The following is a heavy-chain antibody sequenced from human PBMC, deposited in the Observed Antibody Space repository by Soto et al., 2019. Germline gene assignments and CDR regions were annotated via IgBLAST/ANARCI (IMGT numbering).Heavy chain of an antibody. V-gene: IGHV5-51*01. D-gene: IGHD3-10*01. CDR3: ARLVEMSTITSAFDH. Sequence: RGESLKISCKGSGYRFTSHWIGWVRQMPGKGLEWMGIIYPGDSDTRYSPSFQGQVTMSADKSIGTAYLQWSSLKASDTAIYFCARLVEMSTITSAFDHWGQGTLVTVSS. CDR2: IYPGDSDT. J-gene: IGHJ4*02. CDR1: GYRFTSHW.